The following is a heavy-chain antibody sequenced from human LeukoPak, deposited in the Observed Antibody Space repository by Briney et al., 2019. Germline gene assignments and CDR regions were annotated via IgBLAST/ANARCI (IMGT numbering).Heavy chain of an antibody. Sequence: SETLSLTCAVYGGSFSGYYWSWIRQPPGKGLEWIGEISHSGSTNYNPSLKSRVTISVDTSKNQFSLKLSSVTAADTAVYYCARNYIAARRALGYWGQGTLVTVSS. D-gene: IGHD6-6*01. V-gene: IGHV4-34*01. CDR3: ARNYIAARRALGY. CDR2: ISHSGST. CDR1: GGSFSGYY. J-gene: IGHJ4*02.